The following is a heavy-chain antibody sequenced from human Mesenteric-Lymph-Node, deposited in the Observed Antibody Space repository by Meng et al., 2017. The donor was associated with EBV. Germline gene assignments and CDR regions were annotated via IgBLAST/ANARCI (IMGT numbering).Heavy chain of an antibody. V-gene: IGHV1-3*01. CDR1: GYIFTGYT. CDR2: INAANGNT. Sequence: QVQFVQSGAEVKTPGAPWKIPCQASGYIFTGYTIHWVRQAPGQRLECMGWINAANGNTKYSQKFQGRLTITRDTSASTAYMELSSLRSEDTAVYYCARELRNRDLNCFDPWGQGTLVTVSS. J-gene: IGHJ5*02. CDR3: ARELRNRDLNCFDP. D-gene: IGHD4-17*01.